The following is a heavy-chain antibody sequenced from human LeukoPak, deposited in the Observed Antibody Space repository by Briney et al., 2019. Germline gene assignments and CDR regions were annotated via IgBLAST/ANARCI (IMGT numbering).Heavy chain of an antibody. J-gene: IGHJ4*02. CDR1: GYSISSGYY. V-gene: IGHV4-38-2*02. CDR2: IYHSGST. CDR3: ARVRTIFGVVIISPRVDY. D-gene: IGHD3-3*01. Sequence: PSETLSLTCTVSGYSISSGYYWGWIRQPPGKGLEWIGSIYHSGSTYYNPSLKSRVTISVDTSKNQFSLKLSSVTAADTAVYYCARVRTIFGVVIISPRVDYWGQGTLSPSPQ.